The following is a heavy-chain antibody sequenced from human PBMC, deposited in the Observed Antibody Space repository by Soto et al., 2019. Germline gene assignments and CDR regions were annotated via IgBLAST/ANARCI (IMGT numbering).Heavy chain of an antibody. CDR2: VKYDGSIT. CDR3: ARGLRKYYGVDV. V-gene: IGHV3-74*03. J-gene: IGHJ6*02. D-gene: IGHD5-12*01. CDR1: GFTFSMYW. Sequence: EVQLVESGGGVVQPGGSLRLSCVASGFTFSMYWMHWGRQAPGKGLVWVSRVKYDGSITTNADSVKGRFTISRDNAKNTAYLQMNSLRGEDSGVCYWARGLRKYYGVDVWGQGTTVIVSS.